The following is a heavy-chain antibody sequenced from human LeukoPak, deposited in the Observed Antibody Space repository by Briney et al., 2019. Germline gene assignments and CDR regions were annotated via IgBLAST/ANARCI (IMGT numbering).Heavy chain of an antibody. CDR3: ARDSSGSYYPDYFDY. D-gene: IGHD1-26*01. Sequence: SVKGRFTISRDDAKNSLYLQMNSLRDEDTAVYYCARDSSGSYYPDYFDYWGQGTLVTVSS. V-gene: IGHV3-48*02. J-gene: IGHJ4*02.